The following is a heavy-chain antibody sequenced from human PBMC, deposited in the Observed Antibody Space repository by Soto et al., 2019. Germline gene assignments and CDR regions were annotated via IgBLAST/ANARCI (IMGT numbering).Heavy chain of an antibody. CDR2: ISGRGDST. Sequence: EVRLLESGGGLVEPGGSLRLSCTGSGFNFETYGMTWVRQAPGKGLEWVSGISGRGDSTYFADSVKGRFTISRDNAKKTVYLQLSSLRAEDTATSYCAKDPYVGWYCSGGTCPIASWGQGTLVIVSS. CDR3: AKDPYVGWYCSGGTCPIAS. J-gene: IGHJ5*02. CDR1: GFNFETYG. D-gene: IGHD2-15*01. V-gene: IGHV3-23*01.